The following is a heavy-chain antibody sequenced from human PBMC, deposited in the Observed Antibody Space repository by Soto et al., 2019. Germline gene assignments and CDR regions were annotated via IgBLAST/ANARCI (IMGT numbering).Heavy chain of an antibody. V-gene: IGHV3-7*01. CDR3: ARDTRYSSFDH. CDR1: GFTFSGSW. D-gene: IGHD6-13*01. CDR2: IKEDGSVK. Sequence: DVQLVESGGGLVQPGGSLRLSCAASGFTFSGSWMSWVRQAPGKGLEFVANIKEDGSVKNYVDSVKGRFTISRDNAKNSVYLQMNSLRDEDTAVYYCARDTRYSSFDHWGQGTLVTVSS. J-gene: IGHJ4*02.